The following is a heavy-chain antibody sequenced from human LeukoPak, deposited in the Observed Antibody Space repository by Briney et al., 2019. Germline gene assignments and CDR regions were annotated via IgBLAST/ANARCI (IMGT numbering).Heavy chain of an antibody. D-gene: IGHD6-19*01. Sequence: GASVKVSCKASGYTFTGYYMHWVRQAPGEGGEWMGRINPNSGGTNYAQKFQGRVTITRDTASSKAYMELRRLRADDTAVYSCAIYSSGWQEYFQHWGQGTLVTVSS. V-gene: IGHV1-2*06. J-gene: IGHJ1*01. CDR1: GYTFTGYY. CDR2: INPNSGGT. CDR3: AIYSSGWQEYFQH.